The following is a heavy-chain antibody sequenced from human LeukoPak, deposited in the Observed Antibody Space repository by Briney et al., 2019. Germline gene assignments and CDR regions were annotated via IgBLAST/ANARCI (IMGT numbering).Heavy chain of an antibody. V-gene: IGHV3-53*01. D-gene: IGHD3-9*01. CDR2: IYSGGST. J-gene: IGHJ4*02. Sequence: PGGSLRLSCAASGFTVSSNYMSWVRQAPGKGLEWVSVIYSGGSTYYADSVKGRFTISRDNSKNTLYLQMNSLRAEDTVVYYCARDNYDILTGYDDYWGQGTLVTVSS. CDR1: GFTVSSNY. CDR3: ARDNYDILTGYDDY.